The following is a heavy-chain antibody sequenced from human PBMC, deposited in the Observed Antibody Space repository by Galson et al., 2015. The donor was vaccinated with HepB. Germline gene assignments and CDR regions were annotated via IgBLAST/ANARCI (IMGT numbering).Heavy chain of an antibody. CDR1: GFSFSSFS. J-gene: IGHJ4*02. V-gene: IGHV3-48*04. D-gene: IGHD3-3*01. Sequence: SLRLSCAASGFSFSSFSMNWVRQAPGKGLEWVSFISSSSTTIYYADSVQGRFTISRDNAKNSLYLQMNSLSAEDTGLYYCVRVTKAFGGWGQGTLVTVSS. CDR2: ISSSSTTI. CDR3: VRVTKAFGG.